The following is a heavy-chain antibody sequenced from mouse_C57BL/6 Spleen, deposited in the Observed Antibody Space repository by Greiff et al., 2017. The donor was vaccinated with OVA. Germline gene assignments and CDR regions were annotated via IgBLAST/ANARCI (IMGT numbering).Heavy chain of an antibody. D-gene: IGHD1-1*01. Sequence: VKLVESGPGLVQPSQSLSITCTVSGFSLTSYGVHWVRQSPGKGLEWLGVIWSGGSTDYNAAFISRLSISKDNSKSQVFFKMNSLQADDTAIYYCARFLLNYGSSYYYAMDYWGQGTSVTVSS. CDR3: ARFLLNYGSSYYYAMDY. J-gene: IGHJ4*01. V-gene: IGHV2-2*01. CDR2: IWSGGST. CDR1: GFSLTSYG.